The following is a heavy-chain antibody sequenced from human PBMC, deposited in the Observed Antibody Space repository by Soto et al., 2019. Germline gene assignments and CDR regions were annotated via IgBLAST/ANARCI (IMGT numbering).Heavy chain of an antibody. Sequence: SETLSLTCAVSGGSISSGGYSWSWIRQPPGKGLEWIGYIYHSGSTYCDPSLKSRVTISADTSKNQFSLKLSSVTAADTAVYYCARHWDYWGQGTLVTVSS. J-gene: IGHJ4*02. V-gene: IGHV4-30-2*03. CDR1: GGSISSGGYS. CDR3: ARHWDY. CDR2: IYHSGST.